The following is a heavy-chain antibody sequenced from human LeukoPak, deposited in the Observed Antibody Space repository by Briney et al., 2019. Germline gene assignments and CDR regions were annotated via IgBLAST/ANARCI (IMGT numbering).Heavy chain of an antibody. CDR3: ASLPYDAFDI. J-gene: IGHJ3*02. V-gene: IGHV4-30-2*01. CDR2: IYHSGST. Sequence: SETLSLTCTVSGGSISSGDYYWSWIRQPPGKGLEWIGYIYHSGSTYYNPSLKSRVTISVDRSKNQFSLKLSSVTAADTAVYYCASLPYDAFDIWGQWTMVTVSS. CDR1: GGSISSGDYY.